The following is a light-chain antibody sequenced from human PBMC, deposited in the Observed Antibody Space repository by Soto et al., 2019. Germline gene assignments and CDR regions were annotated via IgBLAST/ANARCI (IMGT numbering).Light chain of an antibody. Sequence: QSALTQPRSVSGSPGQSVTISCTGTSSDVGGYNYVSWYQQYPGKAPKVMIYDVSKRPSGVPDRFSGSKSGNTASLTISGLQAEDEADYYCCSYAGSYTVLFGGGTKLTVL. V-gene: IGLV2-11*01. J-gene: IGLJ2*01. CDR2: DVS. CDR3: CSYAGSYTVL. CDR1: SSDVGGYNY.